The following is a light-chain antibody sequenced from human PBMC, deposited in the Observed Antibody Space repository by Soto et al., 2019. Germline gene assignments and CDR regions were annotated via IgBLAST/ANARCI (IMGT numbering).Light chain of an antibody. V-gene: IGLV2-14*03. CDR1: SSDVGGYSY. Sequence: QSALTQPASVSGSPGQSITISCTGTSSDVGGYSYISWYQHNPGRAPKLMIYDVSNRPSGVSDRFSGSKSGNTASLTISRIQAEDEADYYCSSYTTSSTYVFGSGTKLTVL. J-gene: IGLJ1*01. CDR2: DVS. CDR3: SSYTTSSTYV.